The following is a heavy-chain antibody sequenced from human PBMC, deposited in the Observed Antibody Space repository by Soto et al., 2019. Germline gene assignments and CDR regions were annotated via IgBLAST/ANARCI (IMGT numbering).Heavy chain of an antibody. CDR1: GDSGSSISAA. Sequence: SQTLSLTCAVSGDSGSSISAAWKSIRQSPSRGLEWLGRTYYRSKWYNDYAVSVKSRITINPDTSKNQFSLQLNSVTPEDTAVYYCARSSIAAPMAYWGQGTLVTVSS. J-gene: IGHJ4*02. CDR2: TYYRSKWYN. D-gene: IGHD6-6*01. CDR3: ARSSIAAPMAY. V-gene: IGHV6-1*01.